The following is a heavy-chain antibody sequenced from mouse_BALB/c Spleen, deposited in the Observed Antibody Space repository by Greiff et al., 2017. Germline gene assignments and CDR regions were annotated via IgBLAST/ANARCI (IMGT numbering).Heavy chain of an antibody. Sequence: EVQLQQSGPELVKPGASVKVSCKASGYAFTSYNMYWVKQSHGKSLEWIGYIDPYNGGTSYNQKFKGKATLTVDKSSSTAYMHLNSLTSEDSAVYYCARSPYGNSAWFAYWGQGTLVTVSA. CDR1: GYAFTSYN. J-gene: IGHJ3*01. V-gene: IGHV1S135*01. CDR2: IDPYNGGT. CDR3: ARSPYGNSAWFAY. D-gene: IGHD2-1*01.